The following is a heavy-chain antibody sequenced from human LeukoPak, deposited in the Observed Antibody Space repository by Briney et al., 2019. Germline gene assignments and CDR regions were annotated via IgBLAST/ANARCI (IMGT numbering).Heavy chain of an antibody. Sequence: GGSLRLSCAASGFTFSSYGMHWVRQAPGKGLEWVAVISYDGSNKYYADSVKGRFTISRDNSKNTLYLQMNSLRAEDTAVYYCAKDVLPWFGDSTSEAFDIWGQGTMVTVSS. V-gene: IGHV3-30*18. D-gene: IGHD3-10*01. CDR3: AKDVLPWFGDSTSEAFDI. CDR2: ISYDGSNK. CDR1: GFTFSSYG. J-gene: IGHJ3*02.